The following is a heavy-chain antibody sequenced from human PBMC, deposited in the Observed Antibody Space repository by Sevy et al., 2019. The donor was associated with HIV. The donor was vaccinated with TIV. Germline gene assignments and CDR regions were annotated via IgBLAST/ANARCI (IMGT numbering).Heavy chain of an antibody. D-gene: IGHD5-18*01. J-gene: IGHJ4*02. Sequence: GGSLRLSCAASGFTFSSYWMSWVRQAPGKGLEWVATMNEDGSERNYVDCVKGRFTISRDNAKNSLYLQMNSLRAEDTAVYYCVREGVGGYSYSLDCWGQGTLVTVSS. CDR2: MNEDGSER. V-gene: IGHV3-7*01. CDR3: VREGVGGYSYSLDC. CDR1: GFTFSSYW.